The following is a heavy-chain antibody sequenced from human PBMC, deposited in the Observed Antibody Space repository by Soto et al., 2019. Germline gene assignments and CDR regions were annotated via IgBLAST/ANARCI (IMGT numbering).Heavy chain of an antibody. CDR2: ISSSSSYI. J-gene: IGHJ6*02. CDR1: GFTFSSYS. V-gene: IGHV3-21*01. CDR3: ARQLRFLGGSYYYYGMDV. D-gene: IGHD3-3*01. Sequence: SGVSLRLSCAASGFTFSSYSMNWVRQAPGKGLEWVSSISSSSSYIYYADSVKGRFTISRDNAKNSLYLQMNSLRAEDTAVYYCARQLRFLGGSYYYYGMDVWGQGTTVTVSS.